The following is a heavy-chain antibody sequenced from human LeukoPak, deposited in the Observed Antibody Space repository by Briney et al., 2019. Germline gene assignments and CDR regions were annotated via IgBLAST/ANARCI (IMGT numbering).Heavy chain of an antibody. V-gene: IGHV3-21*01. D-gene: IGHD1-7*01. CDR3: ARRNWDYYFDY. CDR2: FSSRSSYI. Sequence: RTGGSLRLSCAASGFTFSSYSMNWVRQAPGKGLEWVSSFSSRSSYIYYADSVKGRFTISRDNAKNSLYLQMNSLRAEDTAVYYCARRNWDYYFDYWGQGTLVTVSS. J-gene: IGHJ4*02. CDR1: GFTFSSYS.